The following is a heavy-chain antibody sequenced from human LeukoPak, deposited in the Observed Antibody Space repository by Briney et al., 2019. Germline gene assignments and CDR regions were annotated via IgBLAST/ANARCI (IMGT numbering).Heavy chain of an antibody. CDR1: GFTFSNYG. Sequence: PGGSLRLSCAASGFTFSNYGVHWVRQAPGKGLEWVSLMWYDGTNKYYADFVRGRFSISRDNSKNTLFLQMNSLTVEDTAVYYCARDSFGGYSASSVDFWGQGTLVTVSS. D-gene: IGHD5-12*01. V-gene: IGHV3-33*01. CDR3: ARDSFGGYSASSVDF. J-gene: IGHJ4*02. CDR2: MWYDGTNK.